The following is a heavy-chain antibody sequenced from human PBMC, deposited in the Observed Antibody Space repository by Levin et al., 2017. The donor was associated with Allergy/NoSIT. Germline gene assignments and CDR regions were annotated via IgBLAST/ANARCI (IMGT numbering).Heavy chain of an antibody. Sequence: PSETLSLTCAVYGGSFSGYYWSWIRQPPGKGLEWIGEINHSGSTNYNPSLKSRVTISVDTSKNQFSLKLSSVTAADTAVYYCARGRVGATFFFYWFDPWGQGTLVTVSS. CDR2: INHSGST. CDR1: GGSFSGYY. CDR3: ARGRVGATFFFYWFDP. D-gene: IGHD1-26*01. V-gene: IGHV4-34*01. J-gene: IGHJ5*02.